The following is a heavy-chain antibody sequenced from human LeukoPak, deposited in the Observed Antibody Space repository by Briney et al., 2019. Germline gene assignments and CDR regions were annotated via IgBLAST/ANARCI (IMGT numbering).Heavy chain of an antibody. D-gene: IGHD2-2*01. CDR2: ISYDGNKK. V-gene: IGHV3-30*04. CDR3: ARGHGSTSSYFDY. J-gene: IGHJ4*02. Sequence: GGSLRLSCAASGFTLNNYAIHWVRQAPGKGLEWVAVISYDGNKKYYADSVRGRFTISRDNSNYTLFLHMNSLRAEDTAVYYCARGHGSTSSYFDYWGQGTLVTVSS. CDR1: GFTLNNYA.